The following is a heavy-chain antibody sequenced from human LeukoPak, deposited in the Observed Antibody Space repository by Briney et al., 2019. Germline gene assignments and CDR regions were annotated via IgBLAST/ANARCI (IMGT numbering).Heavy chain of an antibody. V-gene: IGHV4-59*01. CDR1: GVSISSYY. CDR2: IYYSGST. J-gene: IGHJ6*02. Sequence: PSETLSFTCSVSGVSISSYYWSWIRQPPGKGLEWIVYIYYSGSTNYNPSLKSRVTISVDTSKNQFSLKLSSVTAADTAVYYCARDRPVGVVPAAMFHYYYGMDVWGQGTTVTVSS. D-gene: IGHD2-2*01. CDR3: ARDRPVGVVPAAMFHYYYGMDV.